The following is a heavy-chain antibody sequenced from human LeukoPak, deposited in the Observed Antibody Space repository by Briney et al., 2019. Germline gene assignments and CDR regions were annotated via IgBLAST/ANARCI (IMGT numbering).Heavy chain of an antibody. Sequence: PSGILSLTCAVSGGSISSSNWWNWVRQPPGRGLEWIGEMYHSGSTNYNPSLKSRVTISVDKSKNQFSLKLSSVTAADTAVYYCARRYGSGTYLDYWGQGTLVTVSS. CDR1: GGSISSSNW. V-gene: IGHV4-4*02. D-gene: IGHD3-10*01. CDR2: MYHSGST. CDR3: ARRYGSGTYLDY. J-gene: IGHJ4*02.